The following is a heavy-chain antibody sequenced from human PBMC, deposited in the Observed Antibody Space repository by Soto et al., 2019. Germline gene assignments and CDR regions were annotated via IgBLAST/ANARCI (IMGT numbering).Heavy chain of an antibody. CDR3: AGGGAMGVDH. CDR1: GFTFNTHW. CDR2: IYFDGITT. Sequence: EVQLVESGGGVVQPGGSLRLSCTASGFTFNTHWMHWVRQAPGKGLVWVSRIYFDGITTNYADTVKGRLTVSRDNAKNTAYLHVNTQRDEDPAVYYCAGGGAMGVDHWGQGTLVTVSS. J-gene: IGHJ5*02. V-gene: IGHV3-74*01. D-gene: IGHD1-26*01.